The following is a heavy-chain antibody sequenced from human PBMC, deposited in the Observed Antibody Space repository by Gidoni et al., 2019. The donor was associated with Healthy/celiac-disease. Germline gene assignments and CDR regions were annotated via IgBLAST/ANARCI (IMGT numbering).Heavy chain of an antibody. V-gene: IGHV3-23*01. Sequence: EVQLLESGGGLAQPGGALRLAWSASGFPLGRYAMGWVRQAPGKGLEWVSAISGSGGSTYHADSVKGRFTISRDNSKDTLYLQMNSLRAEDTAVYYCAKADYYGSGSYFFDYWGQGTLVTVSS. CDR3: AKADYYGSGSYFFDY. J-gene: IGHJ4*02. CDR2: ISGSGGST. CDR1: GFPLGRYA. D-gene: IGHD3-10*01.